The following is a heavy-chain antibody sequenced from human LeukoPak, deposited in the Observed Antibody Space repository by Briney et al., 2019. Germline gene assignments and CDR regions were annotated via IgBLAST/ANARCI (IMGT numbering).Heavy chain of an antibody. CDR1: GGSISSGGYY. CDR2: MYYTGAT. V-gene: IGHV4-39*01. Sequence: ASETLSLTCTVSGGSISSGGYYWGWIRQPPGKGLEWIGTMYYTGATYYNPSLKSRVTISVDTSKNQFSLRLSSVTAADTAVYYCSSYYHDNGYHYWGQGTPVTVSS. D-gene: IGHD5-12*01. CDR3: SSYYHDNGYHY. J-gene: IGHJ4*02.